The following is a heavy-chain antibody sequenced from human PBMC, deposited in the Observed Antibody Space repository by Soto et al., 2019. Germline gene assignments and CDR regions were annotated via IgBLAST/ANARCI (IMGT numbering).Heavy chain of an antibody. Sequence: EVQLVESGGGLVLPGGSLRLSCAASGFTFSTYSMNWVRQAPGKGLEWVSYISSGSSTIYYADSVKGRFTISRDNVKNSRLLQMNSLRDDDTAVYYCARLDAFDIWGQGTMVTVSS. J-gene: IGHJ3*02. CDR1: GFTFSTYS. CDR2: ISSGSSTI. CDR3: ARLDAFDI. V-gene: IGHV3-48*02.